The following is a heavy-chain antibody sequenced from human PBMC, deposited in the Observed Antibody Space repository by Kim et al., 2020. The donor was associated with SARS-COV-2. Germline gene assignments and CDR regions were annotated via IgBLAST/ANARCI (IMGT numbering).Heavy chain of an antibody. J-gene: IGHJ4*01. CDR3: ARERHASWYFDY. V-gene: IGHV1-46*01. CDR2: MYPSAGTT. Sequence: ASVKVSCKASGYTFTSGYTFTSYYIHWVRQAPGQGLEYLGVMYPSAGTTSIAQRFQGRLTMTSDTSTSTVYMELSSLRSEDAAVHYCARERHASWYFDYW. CDR1: GYTFTSGYTFTSYY.